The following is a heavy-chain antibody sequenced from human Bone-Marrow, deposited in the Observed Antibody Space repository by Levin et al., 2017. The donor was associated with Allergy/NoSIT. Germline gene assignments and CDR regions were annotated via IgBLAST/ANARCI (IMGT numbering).Heavy chain of an antibody. CDR1: GFTVSSNY. D-gene: IGHD6-13*01. J-gene: IGHJ6*02. CDR2: IYSGGST. V-gene: IGHV3-53*01. Sequence: GGSLRLSCAASGFTVSSNYMSWVRQAPGKGLEWVSVIYSGGSTYYADSVKGRFTISRDNSKNTLYLQMNSLRAEDTTVYYCASLGWYSSSWYYYYGMDVWGQGTTVTVSS. CDR3: ASLGWYSSSWYYYYGMDV.